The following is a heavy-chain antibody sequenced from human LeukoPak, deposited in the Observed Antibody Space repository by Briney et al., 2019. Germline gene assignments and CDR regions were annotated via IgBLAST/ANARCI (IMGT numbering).Heavy chain of an antibody. J-gene: IGHJ6*03. Sequence: PGGSLRLSCAASGFTVSSNYMSWVRQAPGKGLEWVSVIYSGGSTYYADSVKGRFTISRDNSKNTLYLQMNSLRAEDTAVYYCARSEIGNRNYDYYYMDVWGKGTTVTVSS. CDR3: ARSEIGNRNYDYYYMDV. V-gene: IGHV3-53*01. D-gene: IGHD1-14*01. CDR1: GFTVSSNY. CDR2: IYSGGST.